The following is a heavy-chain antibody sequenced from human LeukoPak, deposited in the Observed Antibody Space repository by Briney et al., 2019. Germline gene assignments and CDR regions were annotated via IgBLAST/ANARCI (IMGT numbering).Heavy chain of an antibody. V-gene: IGHV3-30*02. D-gene: IGHD6-19*01. CDR3: AKDLHSGWSFDY. Sequence: GGSLRLSCAASGFTFNNFGLHWVRQAPGKGLEWVAFISYDGSDKKCVDPVQGRFTISRDNSKNTLYLQMNSLRVDDTALYYCAKDLHSGWSFDYWGQGTLVTVSS. CDR1: GFTFNNFG. J-gene: IGHJ4*02. CDR2: ISYDGSDK.